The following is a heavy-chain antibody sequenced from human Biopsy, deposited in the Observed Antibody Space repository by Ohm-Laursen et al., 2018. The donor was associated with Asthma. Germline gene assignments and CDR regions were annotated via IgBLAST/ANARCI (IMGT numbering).Heavy chain of an antibody. CDR1: GFVFSQAR. V-gene: IGHV3-30*18. CDR2: VSSEGHST. Sequence: SLRLSCTASGFVFSQARMHWVRQAPGKGLEWVAVVSSEGHSTSYDDSVKGRFTISRDNSKNTLYLQMNSLRTEDTAVYYCAKRRGYSGHDNDYWGQGTLVIVSS. J-gene: IGHJ4*02. D-gene: IGHD5-12*01. CDR3: AKRRGYSGHDNDY.